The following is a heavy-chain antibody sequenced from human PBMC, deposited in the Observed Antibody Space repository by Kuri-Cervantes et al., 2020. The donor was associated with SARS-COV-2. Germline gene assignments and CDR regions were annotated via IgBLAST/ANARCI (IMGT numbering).Heavy chain of an antibody. V-gene: IGHV4-34*01. J-gene: IGHJ2*01. Sequence: GSLRLSCEVYGGSLSYYYWSWVRQPPGKGLERIGEINHSGSTNYNPSLKSRVTISGDTSKNQFSLKLSSVTAADTAVYYCARHLNYYDSSGYYRTWYFDLWGRGTLVTVSS. D-gene: IGHD3-22*01. CDR3: ARHLNYYDSSGYYRTWYFDL. CDR2: INHSGST. CDR1: GGSLSYYY.